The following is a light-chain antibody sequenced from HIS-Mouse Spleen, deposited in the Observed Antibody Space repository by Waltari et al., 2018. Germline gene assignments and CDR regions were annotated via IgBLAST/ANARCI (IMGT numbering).Light chain of an antibody. V-gene: IGKV3-20*01. Sequence: EIVLTQSPGTLSLSPGERATLSCRASQSVSSSYLAWDQQKPGQARRLLIYGASSRATGIPDRFSGSGSGTDFTLTISRLEPEDFAVYYCQQYGSSPFTFGPGTKVDIK. CDR3: QQYGSSPFT. J-gene: IGKJ3*01. CDR2: GAS. CDR1: QSVSSSY.